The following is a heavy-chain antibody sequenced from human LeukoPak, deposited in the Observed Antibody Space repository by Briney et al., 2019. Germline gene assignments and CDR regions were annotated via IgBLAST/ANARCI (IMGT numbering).Heavy chain of an antibody. J-gene: IGHJ3*02. CDR1: GGSISSSSLY. CDR2: VYYSGST. D-gene: IGHD2-2*01. Sequence: SETLSLTCTVSGGSISSSSLYWAWIRQPPGKGLEGIGTVYYSGSTYYNPSLKSRVTISVDTSKNQFSLKLSSVTAADTALYYCARNASSLGAGAFDIWGQGTMVTVSS. CDR3: ARNASSLGAGAFDI. V-gene: IGHV4-39*01.